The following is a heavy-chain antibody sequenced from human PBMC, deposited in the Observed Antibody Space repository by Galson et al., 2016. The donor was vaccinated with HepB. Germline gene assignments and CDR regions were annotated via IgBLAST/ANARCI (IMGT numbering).Heavy chain of an antibody. J-gene: IGHJ4*02. V-gene: IGHV4-34*01. Sequence: SETLSLTCAVYGGSVSGFYWSWIRQPPGKGLEWIGEINQDRTTNNNPSLKSRVTISIDTSKNQFSVNLSSVTAADTAVYYCARNFGKTQGYWGQGTLVTVSS. D-gene: IGHD3-10*01. CDR3: ARNFGKTQGY. CDR1: GGSVSGFY. CDR2: INQDRTT.